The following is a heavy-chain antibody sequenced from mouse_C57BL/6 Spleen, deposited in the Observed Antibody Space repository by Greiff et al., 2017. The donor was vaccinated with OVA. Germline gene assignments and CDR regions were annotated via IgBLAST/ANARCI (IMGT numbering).Heavy chain of an antibody. J-gene: IGHJ3*01. V-gene: IGHV1-15*01. Sequence: VQLPQSGAELVRPGASVTLSCKASGYTFTDYEMHWVKQTPVHGLAWIGAIDPATGGTAYNQKFKGKAILTADKSSSTAYMELRSLTSEDSAVYYCTSPIYYGNYRFAYWGQGTLVTVSA. CDR2: IDPATGGT. CDR3: TSPIYYGNYRFAY. CDR1: GYTFTDYE. D-gene: IGHD2-1*01.